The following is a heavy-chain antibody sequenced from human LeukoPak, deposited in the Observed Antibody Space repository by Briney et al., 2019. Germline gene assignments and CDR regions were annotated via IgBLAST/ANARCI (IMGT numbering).Heavy chain of an antibody. CDR1: GFTFSRYS. Sequence: GGSLRLSCAASGFTFSRYSMNWVRQAPGKGLEWVSCISSSSSYIYYANSVKGRFTISRDNAKNSLYLQMNSLRAEDTAVYYCARDGGDSLGAFDIWGQGTMVTVSS. D-gene: IGHD2-21*01. V-gene: IGHV3-21*01. CDR2: ISSSSSYI. CDR3: ARDGGDSLGAFDI. J-gene: IGHJ3*02.